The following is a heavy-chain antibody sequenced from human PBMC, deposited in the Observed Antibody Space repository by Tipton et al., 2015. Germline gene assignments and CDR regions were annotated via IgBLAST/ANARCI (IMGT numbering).Heavy chain of an antibody. D-gene: IGHD4-17*01. CDR3: AKDQKPYGDFYDAFDL. Sequence: QSGAEVKTPGASVKVSCKASGYTFLSYGITWVRQAPGQGLEWMGWVSVNNGDAKYTQSLQGRITMTTDASTSTAYMELRSLRSDVTAVYYCAKDQKPYGDFYDAFDLWGQGTMVTVSS. CDR1: GYTFLSYG. CDR2: VSVNNGDA. J-gene: IGHJ3*01. V-gene: IGHV1-18*01.